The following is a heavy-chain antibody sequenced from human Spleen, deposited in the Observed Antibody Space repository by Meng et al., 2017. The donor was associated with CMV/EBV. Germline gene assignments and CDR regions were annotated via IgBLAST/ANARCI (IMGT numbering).Heavy chain of an antibody. D-gene: IGHD2-2*01. V-gene: IGHV1-2*02. Sequence: YTFTGYYMHWVRQAPGQGLEWMGWINPNSGGTNYAQKFQGRVTMTRDTSISTAYMELSRLRSDDTAVYYCARVRCSSTSCYSDAFDIWGQGTMVTVSS. CDR1: YTFTGYY. CDR3: ARVRCSSTSCYSDAFDI. J-gene: IGHJ3*02. CDR2: INPNSGGT.